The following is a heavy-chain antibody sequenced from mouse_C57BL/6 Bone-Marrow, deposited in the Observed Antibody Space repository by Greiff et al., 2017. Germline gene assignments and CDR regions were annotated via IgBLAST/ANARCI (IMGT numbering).Heavy chain of an antibody. D-gene: IGHD3-2*02. J-gene: IGHJ4*01. CDR3: ARQLRRTPYYAMDY. CDR1: GYTFTRYW. V-gene: IGHV1-72*01. CDR2: IDPNSGGT. Sequence: VQLQQSGAELVKPGASVKMSCKASGYTFTRYWMHWVKQRPERGLEWIGRIDPNSGGTKYNEKFKSKATLTVDKPSSTAYMQLSRLTSEESEDYYCARQLRRTPYYAMDYWGQGTSLTVSS.